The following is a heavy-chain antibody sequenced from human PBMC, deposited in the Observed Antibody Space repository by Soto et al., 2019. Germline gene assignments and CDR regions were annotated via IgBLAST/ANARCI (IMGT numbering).Heavy chain of an antibody. CDR1: GFPFSIYS. CDR2: ITSDTNTI. V-gene: IGHV3-48*02. J-gene: IGHJ4*02. D-gene: IGHD6-19*01. CDR3: ARSVEGHFDY. Sequence: EVQLVESGGGLVQPGGSLRLSCAASGFPFSIYSMNWVRQAPGKRLEWFSYITSDTNTIKYADSVKGRFTISRDNAKNSLYLQMNSLRDEDTAVYFCARSVEGHFDYWGQGTVVTVSS.